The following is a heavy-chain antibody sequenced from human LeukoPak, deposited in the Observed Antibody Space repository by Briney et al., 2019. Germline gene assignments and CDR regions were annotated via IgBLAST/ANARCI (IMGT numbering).Heavy chain of an antibody. Sequence: PSETLSLTCTVSGGSISSSSYYWSWIRQPPGKGLEWIGYAYYSGTTSYNPSLKGRVGISVDTSKKQFSLNLSSVTAADTAVYYCARGAWDTAEREPFDYWGQGTLVTVSS. D-gene: IGHD5-18*01. CDR2: AYYSGTT. J-gene: IGHJ4*02. CDR1: GGSISSSSYY. CDR3: ARGAWDTAEREPFDY. V-gene: IGHV4-61*01.